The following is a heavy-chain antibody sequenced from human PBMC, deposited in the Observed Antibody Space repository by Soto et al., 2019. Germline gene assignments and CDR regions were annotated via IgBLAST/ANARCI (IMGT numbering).Heavy chain of an antibody. Sequence: QVQLVQSGAELKKPGSSVKVSCEASGGSFISYSFTWVRQAPGQGLEGMGRIITIQNKANYALKFQDRVMITADSSTTTALIERRSMTHEDTAFYYCANSLLFVVHAYIDVWGKGTTVTVSS. CDR1: GGSFISYS. CDR3: ANSLLFVVHAYIDV. J-gene: IGHJ6*03. V-gene: IGHV1-69*02. D-gene: IGHD2-21*01. CDR2: IITIQNKA.